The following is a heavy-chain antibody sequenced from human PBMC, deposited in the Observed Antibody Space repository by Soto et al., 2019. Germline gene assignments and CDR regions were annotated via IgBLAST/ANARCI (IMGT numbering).Heavy chain of an antibody. Sequence: GESLKISCKGSGYSFTSYWIGWVRQMPGKGLEWMGIIYPGDSDTRYSPSFQGQVTISADKSISTAYLQWSSLKASDTAMYYCARRSDCSGGSCFSWFDPWGQGTLVTVSS. CDR1: GYSFTSYW. CDR3: ARRSDCSGGSCFSWFDP. J-gene: IGHJ5*02. V-gene: IGHV5-51*01. CDR2: IYPGDSDT. D-gene: IGHD2-15*01.